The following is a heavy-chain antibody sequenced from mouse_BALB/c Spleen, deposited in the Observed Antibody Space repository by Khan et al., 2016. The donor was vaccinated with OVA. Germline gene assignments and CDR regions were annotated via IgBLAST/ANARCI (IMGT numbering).Heavy chain of an antibody. CDR2: IYPGNSDT. Sequence: VQLKESGTVLARPGASVKMSCKASGYTFTSYWMHWVKQRPGQGLEWIGAIYPGNSDTNYNQKFKGKAKMTAVTSTSTAYLELNSLTNEDSAVYYCTRNGVGNYWSWDYWGQGTTLTVSS. J-gene: IGHJ2*01. D-gene: IGHD2-1*01. V-gene: IGHV1-5*01. CDR3: TRNGVGNYWSWDY. CDR1: GYTFTSYW.